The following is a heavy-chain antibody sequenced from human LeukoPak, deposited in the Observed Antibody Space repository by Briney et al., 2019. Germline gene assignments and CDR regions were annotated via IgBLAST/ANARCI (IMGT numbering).Heavy chain of an antibody. Sequence: PSETLSLTCTVSGGSISGYYWSWIRQPPWKGLEWIGYIYYSGSPDYNPSLKSRVTISVDTSKNQFSLNLSSVTAADTAMYYCARDDRRTYYMDVWGKGTTVTVSS. D-gene: IGHD3-16*02. CDR1: GGSISGYY. J-gene: IGHJ6*03. CDR2: IYYSGSP. V-gene: IGHV4-59*12. CDR3: ARDDRRTYYMDV.